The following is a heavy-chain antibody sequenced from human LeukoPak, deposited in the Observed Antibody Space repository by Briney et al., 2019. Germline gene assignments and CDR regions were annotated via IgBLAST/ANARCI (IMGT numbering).Heavy chain of an antibody. V-gene: IGHV1-3*01. CDR3: ARDQSQGGYYDSSGYSDY. CDR2: INAGNGNT. D-gene: IGHD3-22*01. CDR1: GYTFTSYA. J-gene: IGHJ4*02. Sequence: GASVKVSCKASGYTFTSYAMHWVRQAPGQRLEWMGWINAGNGNTKYSQKFQGRVTITRDTSASTAYMELSSLRSEDTAVYYCARDQSQGGYYDSSGYSDYWGQGTLVTVSS.